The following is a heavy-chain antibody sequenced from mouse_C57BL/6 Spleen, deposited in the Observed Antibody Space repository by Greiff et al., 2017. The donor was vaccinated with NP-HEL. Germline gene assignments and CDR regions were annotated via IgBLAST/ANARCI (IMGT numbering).Heavy chain of an antibody. CDR3: GRGLTGTGAY. CDR1: GYTFTDYN. Sequence: EVKLMESGPELVKPGASVKMSCKASGYTFTDYNMHWVKQSPGKSLEWIGYINPNNGGTSYNQKFKGKATLTVNKSSSTAYMELSSLTSEDAAVYCCGRGLTGTGAYWGQGTLLTVSS. CDR2: INPNNGGT. V-gene: IGHV1-22*01. D-gene: IGHD4-1*01. J-gene: IGHJ3*01.